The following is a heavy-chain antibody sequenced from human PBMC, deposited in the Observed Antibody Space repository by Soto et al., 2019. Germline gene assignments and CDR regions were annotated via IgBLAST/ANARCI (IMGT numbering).Heavy chain of an antibody. CDR2: IYHSGST. D-gene: IGHD4-17*01. CDR1: GGSISSGGYS. V-gene: IGHV4-30-2*01. J-gene: IGHJ6*02. Sequence: TLSLTCAVSGGSISSGGYSWSWIRQPPGKGLEWIGYIYHSGSTYYNPSLKSRVTISVDRSKNQFSLKLSSVTAADTAVYYCVIDYRGHSHGMDVWGQAITVSVS. CDR3: VIDYRGHSHGMDV.